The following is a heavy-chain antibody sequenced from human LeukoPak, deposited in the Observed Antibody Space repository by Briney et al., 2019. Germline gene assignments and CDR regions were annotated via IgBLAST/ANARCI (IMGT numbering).Heavy chain of an antibody. Sequence: GGSLRLSCAASGFTFSSYWMSCVRQAPGKGVEWVANIKEDESEKYYADSVKGRFTISRDNAENSLYLQMNSLRAEDTAIYYCANEGGGAFDIWGRGTMVTVSS. CDR2: IKEDESEK. J-gene: IGHJ3*02. CDR3: ANEGGGAFDI. CDR1: GFTFSSYW. V-gene: IGHV3-7*01.